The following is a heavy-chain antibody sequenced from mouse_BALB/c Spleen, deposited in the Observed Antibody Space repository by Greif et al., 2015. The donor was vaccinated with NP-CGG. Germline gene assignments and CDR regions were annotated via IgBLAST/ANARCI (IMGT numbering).Heavy chain of an antibody. J-gene: IGHJ1*01. CDR1: GFTFSDYY. V-gene: IGHV5-4*02. Sequence: EVKVEESGGGLVEPGGSLKLSCAASGFTFSDYYMYWVRQTPEKRLEWVATISDGGSYTYYPDSVKGRFTISRDNAKNNLYLQMSSLKSEDTAMYYCARDGNYWYFDVWGAGTTVTVSS. CDR3: ARDGNYWYFDV. CDR2: ISDGGSYT. D-gene: IGHD2-1*01.